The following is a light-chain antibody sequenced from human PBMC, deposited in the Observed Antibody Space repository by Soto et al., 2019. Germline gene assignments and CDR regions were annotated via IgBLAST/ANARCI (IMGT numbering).Light chain of an antibody. CDR2: EVS. J-gene: IGLJ3*02. Sequence: QSALTQPPSASGSPGQSVTISCTGTSSDVGGYKYVSWYRQHPGKAPKLMIYEVSKRPSGVPDRFSGSKSGNTASLTVSGLQAEDEADYYCSSYASRINWVFGGGTKVTVL. CDR1: SSDVGGYKY. CDR3: SSYASRINWV. V-gene: IGLV2-8*01.